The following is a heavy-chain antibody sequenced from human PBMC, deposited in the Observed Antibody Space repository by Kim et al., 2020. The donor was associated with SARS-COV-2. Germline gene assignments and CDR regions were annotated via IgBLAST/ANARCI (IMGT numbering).Heavy chain of an antibody. CDR1: GGSISSGGYS. D-gene: IGHD6-13*01. J-gene: IGHJ5*02. V-gene: IGHV4-30-2*01. CDR2: IYHSGST. Sequence: SETLSLTCAVSGGSISSGGYSWSWIRQPPGKGLEWIGYIYHSGSTYYNPSLKSRVTISVDRSKNQFSLKLSSVTAADTAVYYCACFGSSWYGSWFDPWGQGTLVTVSS. CDR3: ACFGSSWYGSWFDP.